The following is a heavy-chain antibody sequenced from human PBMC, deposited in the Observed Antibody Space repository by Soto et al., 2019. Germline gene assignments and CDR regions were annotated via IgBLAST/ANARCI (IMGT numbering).Heavy chain of an antibody. V-gene: IGHV4-39*01. D-gene: IGHD3-10*01. CDR1: GGSISSSSYY. J-gene: IGHJ4*02. CDR3: ARHNYGSGSTYFDY. CDR2: IYYSGST. Sequence: SETLSLTCTVSGGSISSSSYYWGWIRQPPGKGLEWIGGIYYSGSTYYNPSLKSRVTISVDTSKNQFSLKLNSMTAADTAVYYCARHNYGSGSTYFDYWGQGTLVTVPS.